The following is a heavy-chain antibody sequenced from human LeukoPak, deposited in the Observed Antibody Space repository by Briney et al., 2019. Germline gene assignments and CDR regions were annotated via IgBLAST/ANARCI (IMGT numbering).Heavy chain of an antibody. J-gene: IGHJ6*03. D-gene: IGHD3-3*01. Sequence: SVKVSCKASGGTFSSYAISWVRQASGQGLEWMGRIIPILGIANYAQKFQGRVTITADKSTSTAYMELSSLRSEDTAVYYCASGYYLYDYYYYMDVWGKGTTVTVSS. V-gene: IGHV1-69*04. CDR3: ASGYYLYDYYYYMDV. CDR1: GGTFSSYA. CDR2: IIPILGIA.